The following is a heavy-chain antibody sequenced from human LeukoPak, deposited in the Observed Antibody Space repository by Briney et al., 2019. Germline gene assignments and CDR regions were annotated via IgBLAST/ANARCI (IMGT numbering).Heavy chain of an antibody. D-gene: IGHD6-13*01. J-gene: IGHJ3*02. CDR1: GGSISSGGYY. Sequence: SQTLSLTCTVSGGSISSGGYYWSWIRQAPGQGREWIGYIYHSGSTYYNPSLKSRVTISVDRSKNQSSLKLSSVTAADTAVYYCARDRIAAAGTVDAFDIWGQGTMVTVSS. CDR2: IYHSGST. V-gene: IGHV4-30-2*01. CDR3: ARDRIAAAGTVDAFDI.